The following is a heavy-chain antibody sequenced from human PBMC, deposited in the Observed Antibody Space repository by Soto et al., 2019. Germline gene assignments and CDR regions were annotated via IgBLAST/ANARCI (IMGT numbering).Heavy chain of an antibody. J-gene: IGHJ6*02. CDR2: ISYDGSNK. V-gene: IGHV3-30*18. D-gene: IGHD3-10*01. CDR3: AKDRHGSGSHYYSGMDV. CDR1: GFTFSSYG. Sequence: GGSLRLSCAASGFTFSSYGMHWVRQGPGKGLEWVAVISYDGSNKYYADSVKGRFTISRDNSKNTLYLQMNSLRAEDTAVYYCAKDRHGSGSHYYSGMDVWGQGTTVAVSS.